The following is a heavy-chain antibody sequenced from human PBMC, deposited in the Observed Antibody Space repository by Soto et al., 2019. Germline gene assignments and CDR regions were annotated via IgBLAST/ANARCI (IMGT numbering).Heavy chain of an antibody. CDR1: GFSLTTIRVG. D-gene: IGHD3-16*01. Sequence: SGPTLVNPTQTPTLTCSFSGFSLTTIRVGVAWIRQPPGKALEWLAIIYWDDDRRYSPSLKTRLAITKDTSKNQVVLRMTNLDPGDTATYYCAHIMITWGGVSALDAFDMWGQGTMVTVS. CDR3: AHIMITWGGVSALDAFDM. CDR2: IYWDDDR. J-gene: IGHJ3*02. V-gene: IGHV2-5*02.